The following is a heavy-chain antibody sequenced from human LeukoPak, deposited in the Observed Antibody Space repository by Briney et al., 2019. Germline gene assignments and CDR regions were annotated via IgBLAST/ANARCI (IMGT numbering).Heavy chain of an antibody. Sequence: GASVKVSCKASGGTFSSYAISWVRQAPGQGLEWMGGIIPIFGTANYAQKFQGRVTITADESTSTAYMELSSLRSEDTAVYYCASPNNLRYSSGWYAEWYYGMDVWGQGTTVTVSS. CDR1: GGTFSSYA. D-gene: IGHD6-19*01. J-gene: IGHJ6*02. CDR3: ASPNNLRYSSGWYAEWYYGMDV. CDR2: IIPIFGTA. V-gene: IGHV1-69*13.